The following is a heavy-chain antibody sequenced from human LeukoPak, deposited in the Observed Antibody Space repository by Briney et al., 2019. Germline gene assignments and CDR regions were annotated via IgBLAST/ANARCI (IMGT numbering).Heavy chain of an antibody. V-gene: IGHV3-73*01. CDR2: IDKKDKSYATAT. Sequence: GGSLRLSCAASGFTFSGSAIHWVRQSSGKGLEWVGQIDKKDKSYATATAYAASVKGRFTISRDDSINTAYLQMKSLKTEDTALYYCTRDSGTYNWFDPWGQGTLVTVSS. CDR1: GFTFSGSA. CDR3: TRDSGTYNWFDP. J-gene: IGHJ5*02. D-gene: IGHD1-26*01.